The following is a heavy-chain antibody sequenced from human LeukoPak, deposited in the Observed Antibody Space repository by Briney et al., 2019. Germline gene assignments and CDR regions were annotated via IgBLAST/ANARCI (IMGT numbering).Heavy chain of an antibody. CDR1: GFTFSSYA. D-gene: IGHD6-13*01. J-gene: IGHJ4*02. V-gene: IGHV3-15*01. CDR3: TTGVAATGTNF. Sequence: PGGSLRLSCAASGFTFSSYAMGWVRQVPGKGLEWVGRIKSKTDGGPTDYAAPMKGRFTISRDDSKSTLYLQMNSLKTEDTAVYYCTTGVAATGTNFWGQGTLVTVSS. CDR2: IKSKTDGGPT.